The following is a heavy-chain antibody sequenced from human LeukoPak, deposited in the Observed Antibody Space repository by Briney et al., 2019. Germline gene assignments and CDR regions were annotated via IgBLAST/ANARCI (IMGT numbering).Heavy chain of an antibody. CDR3: ARLAIYSSGEDF. D-gene: IGHD2-2*02. J-gene: IGHJ4*02. CDR2: VNHSGNT. V-gene: IGHV4-34*01. Sequence: SETLSLTCAVYGGSFSDYYWSWVRQPPGKGLEWIGEVNHSGNTNYNPSLKSRVTISEDTSKNQFSLKLSSVTAADTAVYYCARLAIYSSGEDFWGQGTLVTVSS. CDR1: GGSFSDYY.